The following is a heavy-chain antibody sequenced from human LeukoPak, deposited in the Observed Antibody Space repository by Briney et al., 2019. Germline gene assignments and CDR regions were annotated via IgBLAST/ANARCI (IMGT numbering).Heavy chain of an antibody. D-gene: IGHD1-26*01. Sequence: GGSLRLSCAASGFTFSNYAMSWVRQAPGKGLEWVSGLSGSGGSTWYADSVKGRFTISRDNSKNTLYLQMNSLRAEDTAVYYCAKYGLRRVGATNPIKQPFDYWGQGTLVTVSS. V-gene: IGHV3-23*01. CDR3: AKYGLRRVGATNPIKQPFDY. CDR2: LSGSGGST. J-gene: IGHJ4*02. CDR1: GFTFSNYA.